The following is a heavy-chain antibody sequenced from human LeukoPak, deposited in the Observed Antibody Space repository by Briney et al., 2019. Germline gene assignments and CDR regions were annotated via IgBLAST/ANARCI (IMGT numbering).Heavy chain of an antibody. CDR2: IYTSGST. V-gene: IGHV4-61*02. CDR1: GGSVSSGSYY. D-gene: IGHD3-22*01. Sequence: SQTLSLTCTVSGGSVSSGSYYWSWIRQPAGKGLEWIGRIYTSGSTNYNPSLKSRVTISVDTSKNRFSLKLSSVTAADTAVYYCARDRYYYDSSGYQALLDYWGQGTLVTVSS. CDR3: ARDRYYYDSSGYQALLDY. J-gene: IGHJ4*02.